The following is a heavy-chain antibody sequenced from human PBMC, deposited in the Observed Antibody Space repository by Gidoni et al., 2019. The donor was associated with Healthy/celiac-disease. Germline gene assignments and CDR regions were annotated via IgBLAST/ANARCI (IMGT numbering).Heavy chain of an antibody. J-gene: IGHJ3*02. V-gene: IGHV3-30*18. CDR2: ISYDGNNK. D-gene: IGHD3-3*01. Sequence: QVQLVESRGGVVQPGRSRRFSSPAPGFSFSMFDLHWVRQVPGKGLEWVAVISYDGNNKNYADSVKGRFTISRDKSKNTVYLQMNSLRAEDTAVYYCAKSGYYDFWSGFDDDGFNIWGQGTMVIVSS. CDR3: AKSGYYDFWSGFDDDGFNI. CDR1: GFSFSMFD.